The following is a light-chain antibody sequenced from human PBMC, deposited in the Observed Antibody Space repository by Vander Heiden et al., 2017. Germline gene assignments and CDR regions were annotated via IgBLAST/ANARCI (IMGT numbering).Light chain of an antibody. Sequence: SVANQPTFASGNPGERFSILCSGSSSNIGSHNVIWYQQHPGAAPKLLIYLDHQRPSGVAARFSGSKSGTSASLAISGLQYEDEADYYCAVRDDNLRAVVFGGGTKLTVL. CDR3: AVRDDNLRAVV. J-gene: IGLJ3*02. V-gene: IGLV1-44*01. CDR2: LDH. CDR1: SSNIGSHN.